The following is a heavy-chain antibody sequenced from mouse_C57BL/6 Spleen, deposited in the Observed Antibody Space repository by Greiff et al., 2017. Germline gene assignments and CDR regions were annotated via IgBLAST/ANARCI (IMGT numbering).Heavy chain of an antibody. CDR1: GFTFSDYG. J-gene: IGHJ4*01. D-gene: IGHD2-2*01. V-gene: IGHV5-17*01. CDR2: ISSGSSTI. CDR3: ARPYGLHGYDEYYYAIDY. Sequence: EVHLVESGGGLVKPGGSLKLSCAASGFTFSDYGMHWVRQAPEKGLEWVAYISSGSSTIYYADTVKGRFTISRDNAKNTLFLQMTSLRSEDTAMYYCARPYGLHGYDEYYYAIDYWGQGTSVTVSS.